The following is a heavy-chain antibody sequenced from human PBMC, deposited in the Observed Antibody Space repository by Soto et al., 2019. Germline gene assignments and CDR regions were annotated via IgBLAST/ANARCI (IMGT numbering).Heavy chain of an antibody. V-gene: IGHV4-59*01. CDR3: ARAGPTRIGGGPTKFFDY. Sequence: TSETLSLTCTVSGGSISSYYWSWIRQPPGKGLEWIGYIYYSGSTNYNPSLKSRVTISVDTSKNQFSLKLSSVTAADTAVYYCARAGPTRIGGGPTKFFDYWGQGTLVTVSS. D-gene: IGHD2-15*01. CDR1: GGSISSYY. J-gene: IGHJ4*02. CDR2: IYYSGST.